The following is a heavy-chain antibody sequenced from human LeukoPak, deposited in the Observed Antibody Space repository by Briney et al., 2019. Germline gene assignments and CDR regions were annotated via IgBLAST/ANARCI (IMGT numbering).Heavy chain of an antibody. J-gene: IGHJ4*02. V-gene: IGHV3-23*01. Sequence: PGGSLRLSCSATRFTFSDYYVSWVRQAPGKGLEWVSAISGSGGRTYYADSVKGRFTISRDNSKNTLYLQMNSLRAEDTAVYYCAKHKYSFGVETTDYWGQGTLVTVSS. CDR2: ISGSGGRT. D-gene: IGHD3-3*01. CDR1: RFTFSDYY. CDR3: AKHKYSFGVETTDY.